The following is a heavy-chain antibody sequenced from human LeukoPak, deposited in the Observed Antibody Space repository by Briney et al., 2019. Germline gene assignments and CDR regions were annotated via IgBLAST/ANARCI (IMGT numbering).Heavy chain of an antibody. CDR2: ISYDGSNK. CDR3: ARVNSSGLSFDY. J-gene: IGHJ4*02. CDR1: GFTFSSYA. D-gene: IGHD6-19*01. Sequence: GGSLRLSCVASGFTFSSYAIHWVRQAPGKGLEWVAVISYDGSNKYYADSVKGRFTISRDNSKNTLYLQMNSLGAEDTAVYYCARVNSSGLSFDYWGQGTLVTVSS. V-gene: IGHV3-30-3*01.